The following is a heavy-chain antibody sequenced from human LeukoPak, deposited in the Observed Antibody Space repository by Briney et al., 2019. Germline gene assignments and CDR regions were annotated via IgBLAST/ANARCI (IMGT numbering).Heavy chain of an antibody. D-gene: IGHD2-2*01. CDR3: ARSPSLIVVVPAATFDY. CDR1: GFTFSSYW. J-gene: IGHJ4*02. Sequence: PGGSLRLSCAASGFTFSSYWMSWVRQAPGKGLEWVAHIKQDGSEKYYVDSVKGRFTISRDNAKNSLYLQMNSLRAEDTAVYYCARSPSLIVVVPAATFDYWGQGTLVTASS. V-gene: IGHV3-7*01. CDR2: IKQDGSEK.